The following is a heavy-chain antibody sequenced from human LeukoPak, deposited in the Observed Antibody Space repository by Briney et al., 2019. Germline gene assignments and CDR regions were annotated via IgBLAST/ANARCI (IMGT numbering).Heavy chain of an antibody. CDR2: IYPNSGGT. Sequence: ASVKVSCKASGYTFTGYYIHWVRQAPGQGLEWVGRIYPNSGGTNYAQNFQSRVTMARDTSISTVYMELRSLRSDDTAVYYCVRWEAAGTDYWGQGTLVTVSS. CDR1: GYTFTGYY. CDR3: VRWEAAGTDY. D-gene: IGHD6-13*01. V-gene: IGHV1-2*06. J-gene: IGHJ4*02.